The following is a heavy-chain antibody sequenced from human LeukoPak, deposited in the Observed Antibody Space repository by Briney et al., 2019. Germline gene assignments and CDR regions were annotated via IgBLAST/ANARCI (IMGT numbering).Heavy chain of an antibody. CDR2: ISSSGSTI. J-gene: IGHJ6*03. Sequence: GGSLRLSCAASGFTFSSYEMNWVRQAPGKGLEWVSYISSSGSTIYYADSVKVRFTISRDNAKNSLYLQMSSLRAEDTAVYYCASFYCSGGSCYQYYYYYYMDVWGKGTTVTISS. CDR1: GFTFSSYE. V-gene: IGHV3-48*03. D-gene: IGHD2-15*01. CDR3: ASFYCSGGSCYQYYYYYYMDV.